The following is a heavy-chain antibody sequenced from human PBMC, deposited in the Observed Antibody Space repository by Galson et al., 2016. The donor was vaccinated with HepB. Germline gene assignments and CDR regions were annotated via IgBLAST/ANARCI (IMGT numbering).Heavy chain of an antibody. CDR2: IYPYDSDT. CDR3: ARLESGAVRPGFCDY. D-gene: IGHD3-10*01. CDR1: GYTFDSFW. J-gene: IGHJ4*02. Sequence: QSGAEVKKPGESLKISCQTSGYTFDSFWFAWVRQMPGKGLEWVGIIYPYDSDTKYNPSFQGQVTISVDKSINTAYLEWSSLQPSDTAIYFCARLESGAVRPGFCDYWGQGTLVTVSS. V-gene: IGHV5-51*01.